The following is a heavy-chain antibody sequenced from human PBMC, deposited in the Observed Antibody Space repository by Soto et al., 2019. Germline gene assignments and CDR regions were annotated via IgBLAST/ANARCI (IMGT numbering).Heavy chain of an antibody. J-gene: IGHJ6*02. D-gene: IGHD1-1*01. CDR3: ARDKGRGQLGGNYYYALDV. Sequence: ASVKVSCKASGYTFTSYDINWVRQATGQGLEWMGWMNPNSGNTGYAQKFQGRVTMTRNTSISTAYMELSSLRSEDTAVYYCARDKGRGQLGGNYYYALDVWGQGTTVTVSS. CDR1: GYTFTSYD. CDR2: MNPNSGNT. V-gene: IGHV1-8*01.